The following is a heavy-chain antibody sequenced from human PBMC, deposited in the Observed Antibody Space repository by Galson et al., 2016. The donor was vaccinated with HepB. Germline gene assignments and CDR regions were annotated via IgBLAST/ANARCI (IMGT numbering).Heavy chain of an antibody. CDR2: IIPIFGTT. V-gene: IGHV1-69*13. Sequence: SVKVSCKASGGTFSSDVINWVRQAPGQGLEWMGGIIPIFGTTRYAQKFQGRVTITADESTSTVYMDLSSLRSEDTAVDYCARVRYYGSGNFDYWGQGTPVTVAS. D-gene: IGHD3-10*01. CDR3: ARVRYYGSGNFDY. CDR1: GGTFSSDV. J-gene: IGHJ4*02.